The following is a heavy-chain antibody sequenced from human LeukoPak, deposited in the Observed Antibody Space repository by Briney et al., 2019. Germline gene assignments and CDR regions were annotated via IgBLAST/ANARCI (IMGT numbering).Heavy chain of an antibody. V-gene: IGHV3-33*01. D-gene: IGHD5-18*01. CDR2: IWSDGSNK. CDR3: ARDGYSFGSLDY. CDR1: GFTFSRYG. Sequence: PGGSLRLSCAASGFTFSRYGMHWVRQAPGKGLEWVAIIWSDGSNKYYADAVKDRFTISGDNSKNTMYLQMNSLRAEDTAVYYCARDGYSFGSLDYWGQGTLVTVSS. J-gene: IGHJ4*02.